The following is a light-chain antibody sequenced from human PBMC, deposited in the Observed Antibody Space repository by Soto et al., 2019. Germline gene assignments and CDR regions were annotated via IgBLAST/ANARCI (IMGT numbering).Light chain of an antibody. Sequence: HSVLTQPASVSGSPGQSITISCTGTSSDVGGYNFVSWYQQHPGRAPKLLIYEVSRRPSGVSNRFSGSKSGDTASLTISGLQAEDEADYYCYSYRGYYTRVFGTGTKVTVL. CDR2: EVS. V-gene: IGLV2-14*01. CDR3: YSYRGYYTRV. J-gene: IGLJ1*01. CDR1: SSDVGGYNF.